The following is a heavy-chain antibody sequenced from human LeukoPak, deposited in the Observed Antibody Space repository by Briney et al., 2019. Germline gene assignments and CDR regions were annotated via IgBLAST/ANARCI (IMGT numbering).Heavy chain of an antibody. CDR3: ATETFYYDSSGYGDAFDI. Sequence: GESLKISCKGSGYSFTTYWIGWVRQMPGKGLEWMGIIFPGDSDTIYSPSFQGQVTISADKSISTAYLQWSSLKASDTAMYYCATETFYYDSSGYGDAFDIWGQGTMVTVSS. D-gene: IGHD3-22*01. V-gene: IGHV5-51*01. CDR1: GYSFTTYW. J-gene: IGHJ3*02. CDR2: IFPGDSDT.